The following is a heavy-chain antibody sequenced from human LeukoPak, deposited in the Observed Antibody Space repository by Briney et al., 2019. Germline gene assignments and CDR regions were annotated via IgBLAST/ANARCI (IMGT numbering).Heavy chain of an antibody. V-gene: IGHV4-59*08. J-gene: IGHJ6*02. Sequence: SETLSLTCTVSGGSISSYYWSWIRQPPGKGLEWIGYIYYSGSTNYNPSLKSRVTISVDTPKNQFSLKLSSVTAADTAVYYCARLRDGYNYYYYYGMDVWGRGTTVTVSS. CDR3: ARLRDGYNYYYYYGMDV. D-gene: IGHD5-24*01. CDR2: IYYSGST. CDR1: GGSISSYY.